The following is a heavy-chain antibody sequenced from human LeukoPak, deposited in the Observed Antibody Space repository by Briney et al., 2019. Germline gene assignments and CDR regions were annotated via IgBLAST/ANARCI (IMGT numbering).Heavy chain of an antibody. D-gene: IGHD3-9*01. V-gene: IGHV1-69*13. CDR2: IIPIFGTA. CDR1: GGTFSSYA. Sequence: GASVKVSCKASGGTFSSYAISWVRQAPGQGLEWMGGIIPIFGTANYAQKFQGRVTITADESTSTAYMELSSLRSEDTAVYYCARGASGETGYYSTFYYYYGMDVWGQGTTVTVSS. CDR3: ARGASGETGYYSTFYYYYGMDV. J-gene: IGHJ6*02.